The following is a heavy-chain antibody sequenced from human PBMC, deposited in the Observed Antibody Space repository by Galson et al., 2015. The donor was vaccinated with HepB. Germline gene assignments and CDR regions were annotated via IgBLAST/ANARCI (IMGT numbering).Heavy chain of an antibody. D-gene: IGHD3-22*01. Sequence: QSGAEVKKPGESLRISCKGSGYSFTSYWISWVRQMPGKGLEWVGRIDPVDSYTNYSPSFHGHVTMSADKSINTAYLEWGSLEASDTAMYYCARLVPTYDHETSGNFLYIWGQGTMVTVSS. CDR3: ARLVPTYDHETSGNFLYI. CDR1: GYSFTSYW. CDR2: IDPVDSYT. J-gene: IGHJ3*02. V-gene: IGHV5-10-1*01.